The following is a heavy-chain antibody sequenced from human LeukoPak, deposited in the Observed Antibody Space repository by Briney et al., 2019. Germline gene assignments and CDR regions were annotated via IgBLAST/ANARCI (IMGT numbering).Heavy chain of an antibody. CDR3: ARGGVIMTATPLDY. D-gene: IGHD2-15*01. V-gene: IGHV3-11*01. CDR1: GFTFSDYY. CDR2: ISVSGSTI. Sequence: GGSLRLSCAASGFTFSDYYMSWIRQAPGKGLEWASHISVSGSTIYYADSVKGRFTISRDSAKNLLYLQMNSLRAEDTAVYYCARGGVIMTATPLDYWGQGTLVTVSS. J-gene: IGHJ4*02.